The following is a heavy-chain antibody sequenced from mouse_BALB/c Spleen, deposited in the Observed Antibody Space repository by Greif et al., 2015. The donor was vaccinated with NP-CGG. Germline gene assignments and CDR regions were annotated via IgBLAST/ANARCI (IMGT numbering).Heavy chain of an antibody. J-gene: IGHJ4*01. D-gene: IGHD3-2*01. CDR1: GYTFTSYW. V-gene: IGHV1S22*01. CDR2: IYPGSGST. Sequence: LQQSGSELVRPGASVKLSCKASGYTFTSYWMHWVKQRPGQGLEWIGNIYPGSGSTNYDEKFKSKATLTVDTSSSTAYMQLSSLTSEDSAVYYCTRDSSGYYAMDYWGQGTSVTVSS. CDR3: TRDSSGYYAMDY.